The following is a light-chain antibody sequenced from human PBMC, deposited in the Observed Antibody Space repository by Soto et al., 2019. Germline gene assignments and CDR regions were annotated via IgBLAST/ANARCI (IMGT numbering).Light chain of an antibody. CDR1: QSVGTY. V-gene: IGKV3-11*01. J-gene: IGKJ1*01. CDR3: QQRSNWPPWT. Sequence: EIVLTQSPATLSLSPGERATLSCRASQSVGTYLAWYQQKPGQAPRLLIYDASNRATGIPARFSGSGSGTDFTLTISSLEPEDFAFYYCQQRSNWPPWTFGQGTKVEI. CDR2: DAS.